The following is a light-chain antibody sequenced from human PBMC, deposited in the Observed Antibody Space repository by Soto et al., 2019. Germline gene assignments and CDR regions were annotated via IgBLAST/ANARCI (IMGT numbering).Light chain of an antibody. V-gene: IGLV2-14*01. Sequence: QSALTQPASVSGSPGPSITISCTGTSSDVGGYNYVSWYQQHPGKAPKLMIYDVSNRPSGVSNRFSGSKSGNTASLTISGLQAEDEADYYYSSYTSSSTLYVFGTGTKVTV. J-gene: IGLJ1*01. CDR1: SSDVGGYNY. CDR2: DVS. CDR3: SSYTSSSTLYV.